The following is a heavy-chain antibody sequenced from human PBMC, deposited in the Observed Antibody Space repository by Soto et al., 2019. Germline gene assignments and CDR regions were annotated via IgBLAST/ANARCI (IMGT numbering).Heavy chain of an antibody. V-gene: IGHV1-24*01. Sequence: GASVRVSCKVSGYTLTELSMHWVRQAPGKGLEWMGGFDPEDGETIYAQKFQGRVTMTEDTSTDTAYMELSSLRSEDTAVYYCARDHGYCSGGSCYSRAFDIWGQGTMVTVSS. CDR1: GYTLTELS. D-gene: IGHD2-15*01. CDR3: ARDHGYCSGGSCYSRAFDI. J-gene: IGHJ3*02. CDR2: FDPEDGET.